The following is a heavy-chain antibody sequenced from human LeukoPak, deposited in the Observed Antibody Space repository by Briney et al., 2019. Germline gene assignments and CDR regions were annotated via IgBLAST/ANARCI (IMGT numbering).Heavy chain of an antibody. V-gene: IGHV1-69*04. D-gene: IGHD3-22*01. Sequence: ASVKLSCKAAGGTFSSYAISWVRQAPGQGLGWMGRIILILGIANYEQKFQGRVTITADKSTSTAYMELSSLRAEDTAVYYCAREYYYDTRGGMDVWGQGTTVTVSS. CDR2: IILILGIA. J-gene: IGHJ6*02. CDR3: AREYYYDTRGGMDV. CDR1: GGTFSSYA.